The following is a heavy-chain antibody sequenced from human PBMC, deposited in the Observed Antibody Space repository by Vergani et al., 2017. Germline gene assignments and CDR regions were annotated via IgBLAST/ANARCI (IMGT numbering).Heavy chain of an antibody. CDR3: VRGVALWFGKTTDGGSFDP. CDR1: GYSITSGYY. J-gene: IGHJ5*02. V-gene: IGHV4-38-2*02. CDR2: IYHTASA. D-gene: IGHD3-10*01. Sequence: QVQLQESGPGLLKPSETLSLTCSVSGYSITSGYYWGWIRQPPGRGMEGIGSIYHTASAYYNPSLKSRVTVSVDTSMIQVSLKLNSVTAADTAVYSCVRGVALWFGKTTDGGSFDPWGQGTLVTVTS.